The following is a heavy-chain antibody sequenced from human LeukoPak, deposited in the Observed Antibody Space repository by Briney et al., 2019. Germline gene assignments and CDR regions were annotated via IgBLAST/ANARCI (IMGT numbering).Heavy chain of an antibody. CDR2: IYYSGNT. CDR3: ARQTGSGLFILP. V-gene: IGHV4-39*01. D-gene: IGHD3/OR15-3a*01. Sequence: MASETLSLTCTVSGVSISSSNPYWGWIRQPPGKGLEWIGSIYYSGNTYYNASLKSQVSISIDTSKNQFSLRLTSVTAADTAVYYCARQTGSGLFILPGGQGTLVTVSS. CDR1: GVSISSSNPY. J-gene: IGHJ4*02.